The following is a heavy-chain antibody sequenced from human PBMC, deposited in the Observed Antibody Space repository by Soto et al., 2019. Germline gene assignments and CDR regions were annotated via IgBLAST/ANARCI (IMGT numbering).Heavy chain of an antibody. V-gene: IGHV1-3*01. D-gene: IGHD1-26*01. CDR3: ARDDSGFSVSHYIDYFNY. CDR2: INGGNGNT. J-gene: IGHJ4*02. CDR1: GNTVPNYA. Sequence: QVKLVQSGAELKKPGASVKVSCKASGNTVPNYAIHWVRQAPGQRLEWMGWINGGNGNTYYSEHFQGRVTFTRDTSAGTIYKQLSSLTSEDTAVYYCARDDSGFSVSHYIDYFNYWGQGALVTVSS.